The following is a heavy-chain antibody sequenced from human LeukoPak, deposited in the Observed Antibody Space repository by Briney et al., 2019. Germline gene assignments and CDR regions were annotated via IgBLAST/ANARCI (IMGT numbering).Heavy chain of an antibody. J-gene: IGHJ3*02. Sequence: SETLSLTCTVSGGSISTFYWSWIRQPAGKGLEWIGRIYSSGSTNYNPSLKSRVTISVDTSKNQFSLKLSSVTAADTAVYYCARRVTYYYDSSGLPNAFDIWGQGTMVTVSS. CDR2: IYSSGST. D-gene: IGHD3-22*01. V-gene: IGHV4-4*07. CDR3: ARRVTYYYDSSGLPNAFDI. CDR1: GGSISTFY.